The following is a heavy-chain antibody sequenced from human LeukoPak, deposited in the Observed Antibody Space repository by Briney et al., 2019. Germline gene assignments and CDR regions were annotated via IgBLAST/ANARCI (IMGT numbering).Heavy chain of an antibody. CDR3: ARSGYGSRWYFFDH. V-gene: IGHV3-48*02. D-gene: IGHD6-13*01. CDR1: GFIFSTYS. J-gene: IGHJ4*02. CDR2: ISSSSSSI. Sequence: PGGSLRLSCAASGFIFSTYSINWVRQAPGKGLEWVSHISSSSSSIYYADSVKGRFSLSRDNAKNSLYPQMNSLRDEDTAVYYCARSGYGSRWYFFDHWGQGTLVTVSS.